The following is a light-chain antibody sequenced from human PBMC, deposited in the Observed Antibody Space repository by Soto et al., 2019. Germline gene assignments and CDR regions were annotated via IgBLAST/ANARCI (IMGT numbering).Light chain of an antibody. V-gene: IGKV3-15*01. Sequence: EIVMTQSPATLSVSPGEGATLSCRASQSVSSNLVWYQQKPGQAPRLLIYGASTRATGIPARFSGSGSGTDFTLTISSLQSEDFELYYCQQYNNWHRTLRQGTKVDI. J-gene: IGKJ1*01. CDR1: QSVSSN. CDR3: QQYNNWHRT. CDR2: GAS.